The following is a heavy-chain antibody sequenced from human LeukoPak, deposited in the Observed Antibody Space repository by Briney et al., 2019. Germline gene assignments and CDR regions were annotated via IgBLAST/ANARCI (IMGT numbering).Heavy chain of an antibody. CDR1: GFTFSTYG. CDR3: VREQYGDDDAFDI. J-gene: IGHJ3*02. Sequence: GESLKISCVVSGFTFSTYGMHWVRQAPGKGLEWVAIISYDGSDKYYADSVKGRFTISRDNSKNTLSLQMNSLRAEDTAVYYCVREQYGDDDAFDIWGQGPMVTVSS. V-gene: IGHV3-30*03. CDR2: ISYDGSDK. D-gene: IGHD4-17*01.